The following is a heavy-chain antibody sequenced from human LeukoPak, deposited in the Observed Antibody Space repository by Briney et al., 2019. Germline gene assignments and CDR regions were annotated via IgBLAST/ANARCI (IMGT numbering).Heavy chain of an antibody. Sequence: GGFLRLSCAASGFIFSSYSMNWVRQAPGKGLEWVSASSSSSSYKYYADSVKGRFTISRDNAKNSLYLQMNSLRAEDTAVYYCARAKYDILTGYSQTHFDYWGQGTLVTVSS. CDR3: ARAKYDILTGYSQTHFDY. CDR1: GFIFSSYS. V-gene: IGHV3-21*01. CDR2: SSSSSSYK. J-gene: IGHJ4*02. D-gene: IGHD3-9*01.